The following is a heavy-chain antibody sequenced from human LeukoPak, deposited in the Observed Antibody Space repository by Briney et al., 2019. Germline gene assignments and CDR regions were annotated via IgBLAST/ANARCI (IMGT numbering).Heavy chain of an antibody. CDR2: IRGDSTET. CDR1: GFTFSSYS. J-gene: IGHJ4*02. CDR3: ARAPVGYGNLYYFDY. D-gene: IGHD1-1*01. Sequence: GGSLRLSCEGSGFTFSSYSMIWVRQAPGRGLEWVSSIRGDSTETRHADSLMGRFTISRDNAKKSLYLQMNSLRAEDTAVYYCARAPVGYGNLYYFDYWGQGTLVTVSS. V-gene: IGHV3-21*01.